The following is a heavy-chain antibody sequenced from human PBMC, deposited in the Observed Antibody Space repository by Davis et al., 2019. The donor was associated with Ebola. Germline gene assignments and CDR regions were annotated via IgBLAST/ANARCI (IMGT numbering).Heavy chain of an antibody. CDR2: INPNSGGT. Sequence: AASVKVSCKASGYTFTGYYMHWVRQAPGQGLEWMGWINPNSGGTNYAQKFQGWVTMTRDTSISTAYMELSSLRSEDTAVYYCARVGYYYDSSGYYSYFDYWGQGTLVTVSS. D-gene: IGHD3-22*01. J-gene: IGHJ4*02. V-gene: IGHV1-2*04. CDR3: ARVGYYYDSSGYYSYFDY. CDR1: GYTFTGYY.